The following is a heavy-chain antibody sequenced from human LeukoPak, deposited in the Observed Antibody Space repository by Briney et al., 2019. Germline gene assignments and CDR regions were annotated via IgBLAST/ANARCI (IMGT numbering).Heavy chain of an antibody. CDR3: ARGLLDYGDYYFDF. D-gene: IGHD4-17*01. CDR1: GFSFSAYG. CDR2: ISIDGSNK. Sequence: GGSLRLSCAASGFSFSAYGMHWVRQAPGKGLEWVSVISIDGSNKDYVDSVRGRFTISRDDSKNTLYLQMNSLRAEDTAIYYCARGLLDYGDYYFDFWGQGTLITVS. V-gene: IGHV3-33*05. J-gene: IGHJ4*02.